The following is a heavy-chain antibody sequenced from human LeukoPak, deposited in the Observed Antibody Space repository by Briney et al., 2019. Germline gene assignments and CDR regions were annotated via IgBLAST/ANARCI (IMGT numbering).Heavy chain of an antibody. CDR2: ISSSSSYI. Sequence: GGSLRLSCAASGFTFSSYSMNWVRQAPGKGLEWVSSISSSSSYIYYADSVKGRFTISRDNAKNSLYLQMNSLRAEDTAVYYCARNLVGRYSYGPYDYWGQGTLVTVSS. J-gene: IGHJ4*02. D-gene: IGHD5-18*01. CDR3: ARNLVGRYSYGPYDY. CDR1: GFTFSSYS. V-gene: IGHV3-21*01.